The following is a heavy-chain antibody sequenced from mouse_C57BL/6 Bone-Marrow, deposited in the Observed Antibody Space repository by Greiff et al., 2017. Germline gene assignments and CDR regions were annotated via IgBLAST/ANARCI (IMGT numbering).Heavy chain of an antibody. Sequence: VKLVESGAELVKPGASVKLSCKASGYTFTEYTIHWVKQRSGQGLEWIGWFYPGSGSIKYNEKFKDKATLTADKSSSTVYMELSRLTSEDSAVYFCARHTNYYGSSYWYFDVWGTGTTVTVSS. J-gene: IGHJ1*03. V-gene: IGHV1-62-2*01. CDR1: GYTFTEYT. D-gene: IGHD1-1*01. CDR3: ARHTNYYGSSYWYFDV. CDR2: FYPGSGSI.